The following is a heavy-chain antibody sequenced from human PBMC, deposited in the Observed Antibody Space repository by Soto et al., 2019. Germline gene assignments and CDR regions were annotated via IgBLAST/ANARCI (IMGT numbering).Heavy chain of an antibody. CDR1: GGSISRCY. CDR2: IYYSGST. Sequence: PSETLSLTCTGSGGSISRCYWSWIRQPPGKGLEWIGYIYYSGSTNYNPSLKSRVTISVDTSKNQFSLKLSSVTAADTAVYYCARGYCSSTSCYLPDAFDIWGQGTMVTVSS. J-gene: IGHJ3*02. V-gene: IGHV4-59*01. D-gene: IGHD2-2*01. CDR3: ARGYCSSTSCYLPDAFDI.